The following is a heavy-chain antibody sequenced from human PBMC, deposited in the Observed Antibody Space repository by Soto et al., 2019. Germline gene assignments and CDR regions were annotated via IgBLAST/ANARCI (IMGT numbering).Heavy chain of an antibody. CDR2: ISYSGTNT. CDR3: AKEGLGIKFDY. V-gene: IGHV3-23*01. J-gene: IGHJ4*02. CDR1: GFTFSSYG. D-gene: IGHD1-26*01. Sequence: GGSLRLSCEASGFTFSSYGMSWVRQAPGRGLEWVSYISYSGTNTDYADSVTGRFTISRDNSKKTLYLQMDSLRADDTAVYYCAKEGLGIKFDYWGQGARVTVSS.